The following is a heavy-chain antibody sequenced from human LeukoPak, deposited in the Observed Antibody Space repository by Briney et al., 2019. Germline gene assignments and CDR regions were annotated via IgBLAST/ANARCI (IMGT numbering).Heavy chain of an antibody. V-gene: IGHV1-69*04. CDR3: ATTVRGYSSSRVDY. CDR2: IIPILGIA. CDR1: GCTFSSYA. J-gene: IGHJ4*02. Sequence: ASVKVSCKASGCTFSSYAISWVRQAPGQGLEWMGRIIPILGIANYAQKFQGRVTITADKSTSTAYMELSSLRSEDTAVYYCATTVRGYSSSRVDYWGQGTLVTVSS. D-gene: IGHD6-13*01.